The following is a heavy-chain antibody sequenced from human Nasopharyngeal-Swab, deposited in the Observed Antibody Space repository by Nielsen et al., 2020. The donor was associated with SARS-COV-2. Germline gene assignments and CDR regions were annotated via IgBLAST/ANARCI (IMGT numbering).Heavy chain of an antibody. Sequence: WVRQAPGQGLEWMGGIIPIFGTANYAQKFQGRVTMNTDESTSTAYMELSSLRSEDTAVYYCARGYSSSWQGYYFDYWGQGTLVTVSS. J-gene: IGHJ4*02. D-gene: IGHD6-13*01. CDR2: IIPIFGTA. V-gene: IGHV1-69*05. CDR3: ARGYSSSWQGYYFDY.